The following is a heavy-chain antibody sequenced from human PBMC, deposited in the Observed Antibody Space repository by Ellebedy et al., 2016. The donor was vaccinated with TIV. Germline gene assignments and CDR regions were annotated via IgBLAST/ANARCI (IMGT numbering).Heavy chain of an antibody. J-gene: IGHJ3*02. CDR2: ILPVFGTA. D-gene: IGHD3-22*01. Sequence: ASVKVSCKASGGTFSSYAITWVREAPGQGLEWMGGILPVFGTANYAQRFQGRVTITADKSTSTAYMELSSLRSEDTAVYYCARPRRGYYDSSGYAFDIWGQGTMVTVSS. V-gene: IGHV1-69*06. CDR3: ARPRRGYYDSSGYAFDI. CDR1: GGTFSSYA.